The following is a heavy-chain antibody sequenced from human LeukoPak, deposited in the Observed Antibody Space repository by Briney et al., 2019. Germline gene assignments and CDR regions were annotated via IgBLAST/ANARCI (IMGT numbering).Heavy chain of an antibody. J-gene: IGHJ4*02. CDR2: IYHSGST. CDR1: GVSISSGGYP. Sequence: SETLSLTCAVSGVSISSGGYPWSWIRQPPGKGLEWIGYIYHSGSTYYNPSLKSRVTISVDRSKNQFSLKLSSVTAADTAVYYCARAGYYDSSGSWGWYFDYWGQGTLVTVSS. D-gene: IGHD3-22*01. CDR3: ARAGYYDSSGSWGWYFDY. V-gene: IGHV4-30-2*01.